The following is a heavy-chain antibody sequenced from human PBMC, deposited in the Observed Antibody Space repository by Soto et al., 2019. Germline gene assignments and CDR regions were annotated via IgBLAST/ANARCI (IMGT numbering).Heavy chain of an antibody. Sequence: ASVKVSCKASGGTFSSYTISWVRQAPGQGLEWMGRIIPILGIANYAQKFQGRVTITADKSTSTAYMELSSLRSEDTAVYYCAKGVVGATNWFDPWGQGTLVTVSS. D-gene: IGHD1-26*01. V-gene: IGHV1-69*02. CDR1: GGTFSSYT. CDR3: AKGVVGATNWFDP. CDR2: IIPILGIA. J-gene: IGHJ5*02.